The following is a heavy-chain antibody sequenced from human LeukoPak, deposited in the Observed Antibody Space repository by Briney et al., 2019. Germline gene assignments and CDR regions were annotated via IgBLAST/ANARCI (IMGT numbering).Heavy chain of an antibody. D-gene: IGHD4-17*01. CDR2: ISSSSSYI. Sequence: NPGGSLRLSCAASGFTFSSYSMNWVRQAPGKGLEWVSSISSSSSYIYYADSVRGRFTVSRDNAETSLYLQMNSLRAEDTAVYYCARWGKTTSVYYGTDVWGQGTTVTVSS. CDR1: GFTFSSYS. CDR3: ARWGKTTSVYYGTDV. J-gene: IGHJ6*02. V-gene: IGHV3-21*04.